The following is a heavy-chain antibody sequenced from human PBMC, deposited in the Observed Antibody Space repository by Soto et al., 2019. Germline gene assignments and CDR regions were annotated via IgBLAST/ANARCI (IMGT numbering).Heavy chain of an antibody. CDR3: AILVGGGDIVVVPDYYYYGMDV. V-gene: IGHV4-59*08. CDR1: GGSISSYY. D-gene: IGHD2-2*01. Sequence: SETLSLTCTVSGGSISSYYWSWIRQPPGKGLERIGYIYYSGSTNYNPSLKSRVTISVDTSKNQFSLKLSSVTAADTAVYYCAILVGGGDIVVVPDYYYYGMDVWGQGTTVTVSS. CDR2: IYYSGST. J-gene: IGHJ6*02.